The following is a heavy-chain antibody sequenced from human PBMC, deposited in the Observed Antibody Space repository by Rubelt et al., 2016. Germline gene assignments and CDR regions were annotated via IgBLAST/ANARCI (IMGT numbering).Heavy chain of an antibody. Sequence: WGANIKQDGSEKYYVDSVKGRFTISRDNAKNSLYLQMNSLRAEDTAVYYCARDTYASTWSGSYQDYWGQGTLVTVSS. D-gene: IGHD1-26*01. J-gene: IGHJ4*02. CDR3: ARDTYASTWSGSYQDY. CDR2: IKQDGSEK. V-gene: IGHV3-7*01.